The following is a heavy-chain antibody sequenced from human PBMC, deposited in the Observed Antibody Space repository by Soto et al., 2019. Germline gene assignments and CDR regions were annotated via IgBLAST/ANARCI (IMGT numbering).Heavy chain of an antibody. CDR1: GGTFSSYA. J-gene: IGHJ5*02. Sequence: SVKVSCKASGGTFSSYAISWVRQAPGQGLEYMGWINPYFGKANYAQKFQGRVTMTTDTSTNTAYMELGSLRSDDTALYYCARESGGLDPWGQGTLVTVSS. CDR2: INPYFGKA. V-gene: IGHV1-69*05. CDR3: ARESGGLDP.